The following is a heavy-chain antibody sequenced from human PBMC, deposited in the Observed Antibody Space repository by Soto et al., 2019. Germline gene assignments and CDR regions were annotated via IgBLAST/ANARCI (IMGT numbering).Heavy chain of an antibody. J-gene: IGHJ1*01. Sequence: QVQLVESGGGVVQPGRSLRLSCAASGFTFSSYAMHWVRQAPGKGLEWVAVISYDGSNKYYADSVKGRFTISRDNSKNTLYLQMNSLRDEDTAVYFCATGRSCSGGSCSFTLEYFLHWGQGTLVTVSS. CDR1: GFTFSSYA. D-gene: IGHD2-15*01. CDR2: ISYDGSNK. CDR3: ATGRSCSGGSCSFTLEYFLH. V-gene: IGHV3-30-3*01.